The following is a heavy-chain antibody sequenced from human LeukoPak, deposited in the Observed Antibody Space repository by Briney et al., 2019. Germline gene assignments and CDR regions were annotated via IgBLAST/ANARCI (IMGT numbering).Heavy chain of an antibody. J-gene: IGHJ4*02. D-gene: IGHD6-13*01. CDR3: ARLLRNIAAAVYFFDY. CDR2: INPNSGGT. CDR1: GYTFTGYY. V-gene: IGHV1-2*02. Sequence: GASVKVSCKASGYTFTGYYMHWVRQAPGQGLEWMGWINPNSGGTNYAQKFQGRVTMTRDTSISTAYLQWGSLKASDTAMYYCARLLRNIAAAVYFFDYWGQGTLVTVSS.